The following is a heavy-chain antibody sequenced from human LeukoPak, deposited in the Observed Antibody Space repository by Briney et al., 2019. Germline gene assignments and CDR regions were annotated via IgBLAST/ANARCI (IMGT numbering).Heavy chain of an antibody. J-gene: IGHJ4*02. V-gene: IGHV4-59*12. D-gene: IGHD5-18*01. CDR3: AREALWSPRGPRGYSYGYLDY. Sequence: SETLSLTCTVSGGSISGYYWSWIRQPPGKGLEWIGYIYYSGSTYYNPSLKSRVTISVDTSKNQFSLKLSSVTAADTAVYYCAREALWSPRGPRGYSYGYLDYWGQGTLVTVSS. CDR2: IYYSGST. CDR1: GGSISGYY.